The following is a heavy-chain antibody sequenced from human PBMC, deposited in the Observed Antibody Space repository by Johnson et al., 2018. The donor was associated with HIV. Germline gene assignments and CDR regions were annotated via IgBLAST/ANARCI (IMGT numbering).Heavy chain of an antibody. J-gene: IGHJ3*02. D-gene: IGHD6-13*01. CDR2: INWNSGSI. CDR1: GFTFDDYG. V-gene: IGHV3-20*04. CDR3: AKCIWGSSLIDVFDI. Sequence: VQLVESGGGVVRPGGSLRLSCAASGFTFDDYGMNWVRQAPGKGLEWVSGINWNSGSIGYADSVKGRFTISRYNAKNSLYLQMNSLRAEDTAVYYCAKCIWGSSLIDVFDIWGQGTRVTVSS.